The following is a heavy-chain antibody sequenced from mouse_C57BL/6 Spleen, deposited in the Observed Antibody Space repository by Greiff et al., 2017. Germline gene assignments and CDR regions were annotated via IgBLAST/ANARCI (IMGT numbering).Heavy chain of an antibody. CDR1: GFSLTSYG. CDR2: IWSGGST. D-gene: IGHD2-2*01. V-gene: IGHV2-2*01. CDR3: ARWGGTMVTTHAMDY. Sequence: QVQLKESGPGLVQPSQSLSITCTVSGFSLTSYGVHWVRQSPGKGLEWLGVIWSGGSTDYNAAFISRLSISKDNSKSQVFVKMNSLQADDTAIYYCARWGGTMVTTHAMDYWGQGTSVTVSS. J-gene: IGHJ4*01.